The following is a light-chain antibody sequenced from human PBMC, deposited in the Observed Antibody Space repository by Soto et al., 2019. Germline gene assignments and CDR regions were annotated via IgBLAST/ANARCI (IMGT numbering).Light chain of an antibody. Sequence: QSALAQPPSASGSPGQLVTISCTGTSSDIGAYNYVSWYQQYPGKAPKLIIYDVNQRPSGVPDRFSGSKSGNTASLTVSGLQAEDEAVYYCNSFAGGAHVVFGGGTKVTVL. J-gene: IGLJ2*01. V-gene: IGLV2-8*01. CDR1: SSDIGAYNY. CDR3: NSFAGGAHVV. CDR2: DVN.